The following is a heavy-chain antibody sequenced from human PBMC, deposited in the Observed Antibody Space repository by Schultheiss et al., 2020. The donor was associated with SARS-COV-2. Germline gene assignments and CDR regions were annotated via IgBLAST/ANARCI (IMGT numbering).Heavy chain of an antibody. CDR2: LSGSGATT. Sequence: GESLKISCAASGFTFSTNDMSWVRQAPGKGLEWVSTLSGSGATTYYADSVKGRFTISRDNSKNTLYLQMKSLGAEDTAVYYCAKDVYDYVWGSYRDFDYWGQGTLVTVSS. CDR1: GFTFSTND. J-gene: IGHJ4*02. V-gene: IGHV3-23*01. CDR3: AKDVYDYVWGSYRDFDY. D-gene: IGHD3-16*02.